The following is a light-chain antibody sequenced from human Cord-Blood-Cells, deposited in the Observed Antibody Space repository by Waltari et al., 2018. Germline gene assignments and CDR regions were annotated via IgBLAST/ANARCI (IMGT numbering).Light chain of an antibody. V-gene: IGKV3-11*01. Sequence: EIVLTQSPATLSLSPGERATLSCRASQSVSSYLAWYQQKPGQAPRLLIYDASNRATXXXXXFSGSGSGTDFTLTISSLEPEDFAVYYCQQRSNWPITFGQGTRLEIK. CDR3: QQRSNWPIT. J-gene: IGKJ5*01. CDR1: QSVSSY. CDR2: DAS.